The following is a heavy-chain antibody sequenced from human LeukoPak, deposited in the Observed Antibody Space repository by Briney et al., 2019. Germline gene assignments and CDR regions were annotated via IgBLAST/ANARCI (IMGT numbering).Heavy chain of an antibody. CDR2: ISGSGGTT. J-gene: IGHJ6*02. CDR1: GFTFSSYS. D-gene: IGHD6-6*01. V-gene: IGHV3-23*01. CDR3: AILGSSSGYYNTGMDV. Sequence: AESLRLSCAASGFTFSSYSMSWVRQAAGKGLEWVSGISGSGGTTYYADSVKGRFTISRDNSKNTMYLQMNSLRAEDTALYYCAILGSSSGYYNTGMDVWGQGTTVTVSS.